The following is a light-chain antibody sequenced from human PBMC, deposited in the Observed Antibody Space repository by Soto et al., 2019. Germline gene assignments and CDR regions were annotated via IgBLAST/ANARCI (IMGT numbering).Light chain of an antibody. Sequence: QSALTQPPSASGSPGQSVTISCTGTSSDVGGDEYVSWYQQHPGKAPKLIIYEVTKRPSGVPRRFSGSKSGNTASLTVSGLQAEDEADYYCSSYAGSNTVLFGGGTK. J-gene: IGLJ2*01. CDR2: EVT. CDR1: SSDVGGDEY. CDR3: SSYAGSNTVL. V-gene: IGLV2-8*01.